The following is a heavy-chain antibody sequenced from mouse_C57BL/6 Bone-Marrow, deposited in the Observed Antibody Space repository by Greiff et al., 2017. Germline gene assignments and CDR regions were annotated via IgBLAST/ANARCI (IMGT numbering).Heavy chain of an antibody. D-gene: IGHD2-4*01. V-gene: IGHV1-15*01. Sequence: VQLVESGAELVRPGASVTLSCKASGYTFTDYEMHWVKQTPVHGLEWIGAIDPETGGTAYNQKFKGKAILTADKSSSTAYMELRSLTSEDSAVYYCTRRRGYDYDGNYYAMDYWGQGTSVTVSS. CDR3: TRRRGYDYDGNYYAMDY. CDR1: GYTFTDYE. CDR2: IDPETGGT. J-gene: IGHJ4*01.